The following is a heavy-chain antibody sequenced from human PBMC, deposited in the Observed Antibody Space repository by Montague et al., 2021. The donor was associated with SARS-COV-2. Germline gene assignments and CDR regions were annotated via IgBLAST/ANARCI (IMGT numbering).Heavy chain of an antibody. V-gene: IGHV4-39*07. J-gene: IGHJ6*02. D-gene: IGHD6-13*01. CDR1: GGSISSSSYY. CDR2: TYYSGST. CDR3: ARLGRQQLVRLSGMDV. Sequence: SETLSLTCTVSGGSISSSSYYWGWIRQPPGKGLEWIGSTYYSGSTYYNPSLKSRVTISVDTSKNQFSLKLSSVTAADTAVYYCARLGRQQLVRLSGMDVWGQGTTVTVSS.